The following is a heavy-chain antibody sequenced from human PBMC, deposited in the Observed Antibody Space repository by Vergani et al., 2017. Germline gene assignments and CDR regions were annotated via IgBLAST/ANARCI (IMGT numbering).Heavy chain of an antibody. V-gene: IGHV4-39*01. J-gene: IGHJ3*02. CDR2: IYYSGST. Sequence: QLQLQESGPGLVKPSETLSLTCTVSGGSISSSSYYWGWIRQPPGKGLEWIGSIYYSGSTYYNPSLKSRGTISVDTSKNQFSLKLSPVTAADTAVYYCARGGNYDYVWGGYRNGAFDIWGRGTMVTLSS. CDR1: GGSISSSSYY. D-gene: IGHD3-16*02. CDR3: ARGGNYDYVWGGYRNGAFDI.